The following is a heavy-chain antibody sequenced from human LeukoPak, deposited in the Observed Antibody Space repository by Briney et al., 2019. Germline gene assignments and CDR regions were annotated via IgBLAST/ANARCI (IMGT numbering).Heavy chain of an antibody. CDR2: INPNSGGT. Sequence: SVKVSCKASGYTFTGYYMHWARQAPGQGLEWMGWINPNSGGTNYAQKFQGRVTMTRDTSISTAYMELSRLRSDDTAVYYCAYRIATPYSPFDYWGQGTLVTVSS. CDR3: AYRIATPYSPFDY. D-gene: IGHD6-6*01. J-gene: IGHJ4*02. V-gene: IGHV1-2*02. CDR1: GYTFTGYY.